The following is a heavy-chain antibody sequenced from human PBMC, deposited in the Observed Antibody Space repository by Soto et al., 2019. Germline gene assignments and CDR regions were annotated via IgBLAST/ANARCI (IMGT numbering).Heavy chain of an antibody. CDR2: IWYDGSKK. Sequence: QVQLVESGGGVVQPGTPLRLSCEASGFTFSGFGMHWVRQAPGKGLEWVAVIWYDGSKKYYADCVKGRFTISRDNSKNALYLQMNSVRAEDTAVYYCARGRGGSYGGNSAHFDIWGQGTLVTVSS. D-gene: IGHD4-17*01. J-gene: IGHJ3*02. CDR1: GFTFSGFG. CDR3: ARGRGGSYGGNSAHFDI. V-gene: IGHV3-33*01.